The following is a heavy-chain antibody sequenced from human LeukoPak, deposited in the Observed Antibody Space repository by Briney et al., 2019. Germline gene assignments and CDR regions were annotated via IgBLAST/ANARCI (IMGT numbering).Heavy chain of an antibody. Sequence: GGSLRLSCAASGFTFSSYSMNWVRQAPGKGLEWVSSISSSSSYIYYADSVKGRFTISRGNAKNSLYLQMNSLRAEDTAVYYCARASSILYGSMDVWGQGTTVTVSS. CDR2: ISSSSSYI. CDR1: GFTFSSYS. D-gene: IGHD2-8*02. CDR3: ARASSILYGSMDV. V-gene: IGHV3-21*01. J-gene: IGHJ6*02.